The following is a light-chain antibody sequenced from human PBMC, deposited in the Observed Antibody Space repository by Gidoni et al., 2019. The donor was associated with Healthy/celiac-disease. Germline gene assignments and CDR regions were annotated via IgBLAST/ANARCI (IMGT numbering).Light chain of an antibody. CDR3: QQYYSYPTWT. Sequence: AILMTQSPSSFSASTGDRVTITCRASQCISSYLAWYQQKPGKAPKLLIYAASTLQSGVPSRFSGSGSGTDFTLTISCLQSEDFATYYCQQYYSYPTWTFGQGTKVEIK. CDR2: AAS. V-gene: IGKV1-8*01. CDR1: QCISSY. J-gene: IGKJ1*01.